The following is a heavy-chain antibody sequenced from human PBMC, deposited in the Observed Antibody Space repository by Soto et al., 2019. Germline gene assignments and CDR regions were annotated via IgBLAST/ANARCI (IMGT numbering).Heavy chain of an antibody. CDR1: GDSVSSTSTA. V-gene: IGHV6-1*01. D-gene: IGHD3-10*01. J-gene: IGHJ4*02. CDR3: ARGVAVLLWFGELLPDY. CDR2: TYYRSNWYT. Sequence: SHTLSLTCAISGDSVSSTSTAWSWIRQSPSRGLEWLGRTYYRSNWYTDYAVSVKSRITISPDTSKNQFSLQLNSVTPEDTAVYYCARGVAVLLWFGELLPDYWGQGTLVTVSS.